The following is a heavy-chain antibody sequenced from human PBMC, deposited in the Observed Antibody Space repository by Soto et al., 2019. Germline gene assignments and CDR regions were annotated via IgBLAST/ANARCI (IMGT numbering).Heavy chain of an antibody. D-gene: IGHD1-7*01. CDR2: INPNSGGA. CDR3: ARVMDDWNSVRFDP. J-gene: IGHJ5*02. V-gene: IGHV1-2*02. CDR1: GYTFIDFY. Sequence: QVQLVQSGAEVKKPGASVKVSCKASGYTFIDFYIHWARQAPGQGLEWMGWINPNSGGATSAQKFQGRVTMTRDTSLSTAFMELTNLRSDGTGFYYFARVMDDWNSVRFDPWGQGTLVTVSS.